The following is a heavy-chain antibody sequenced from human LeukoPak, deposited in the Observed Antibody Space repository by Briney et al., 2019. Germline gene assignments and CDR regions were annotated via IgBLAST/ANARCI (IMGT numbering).Heavy chain of an antibody. CDR1: GGSFSGYY. CDR2: IDHSGST. CDR3: ARSVGYYGSWFDP. Sequence: PSGTLSLTCAVYGGSFSGYYWSWIRRPPRKGVEWIGEIDHSGSTNYNPSLKSRVTISVDTSKNQFCLKLSSVTAADTAVYYCARSVGYYGSWFDPWGQGTLVTVSS. D-gene: IGHD3-10*01. J-gene: IGHJ5*02. V-gene: IGHV4-34*01.